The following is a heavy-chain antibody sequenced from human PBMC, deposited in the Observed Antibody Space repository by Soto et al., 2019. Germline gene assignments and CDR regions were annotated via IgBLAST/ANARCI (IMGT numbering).Heavy chain of an antibody. D-gene: IGHD2-8*01. V-gene: IGHV1-2*04. Sequence: ASVKVSCKASGYSFTAYHIHWMRQAPGQGLEWLGRINPKSGGTSTAQKFQGWVTMTTDTSISTASMELTRLTSDDTAIYYCARGDSTDCSNGVCSFFYNHDMDVWGQGTTVTVAS. CDR3: ARGDSTDCSNGVCSFFYNHDMDV. CDR1: GYSFTAYH. CDR2: INPKSGGT. J-gene: IGHJ6*02.